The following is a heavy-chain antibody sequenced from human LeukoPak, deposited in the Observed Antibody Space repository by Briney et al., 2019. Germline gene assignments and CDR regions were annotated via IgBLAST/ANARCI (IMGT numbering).Heavy chain of an antibody. CDR2: ISRSSRTI. V-gene: IGHV3-48*01. D-gene: IGHD4-17*01. Sequence: PGGSLRLSCTASGFTFSTSSMNWVRQAPGKGLEWLSFISRSSRTIYYADSVKGRFTISRDNAKNSLYLQMSSLRVEDTAVYYCARESSDYVLYWGQGTLVTVSS. CDR3: ARESSDYVLY. CDR1: GFTFSTSS. J-gene: IGHJ4*02.